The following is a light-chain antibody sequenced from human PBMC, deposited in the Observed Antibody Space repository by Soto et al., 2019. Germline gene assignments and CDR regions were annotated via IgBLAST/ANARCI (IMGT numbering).Light chain of an antibody. V-gene: IGLV1-47*01. CDR2: RNN. J-gene: IGLJ1*01. CDR1: SSNIGSNY. CDR3: SAWDDRLSGYV. Sequence: QSVLTQPPSASGTPGQRVPISCSASSSNIGSNYVYWYQQLPGTAPKLLIYRNNQGPSGVTDRFSGSKSSISASLAISGLRSEDEADYYWSAWDDRLSGYVFGTGTKLTVL.